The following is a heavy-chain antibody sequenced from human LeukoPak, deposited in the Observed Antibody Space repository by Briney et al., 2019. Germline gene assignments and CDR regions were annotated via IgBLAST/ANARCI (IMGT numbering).Heavy chain of an antibody. CDR2: INPNSGGT. J-gene: IGHJ4*02. CDR1: GYTFTGYY. D-gene: IGHD3-22*01. Sequence: ASVKVSCKASGYTFTGYYMHWVRQAPGQGLEWMGWINPNSGGTNYAQKFQGRVTMTRDASISTAYMELSRLRSDDTAVYYCARDRSITMIVVVSGDYFDYWGQGTLVTVSS. CDR3: ARDRSITMIVVVSGDYFDY. V-gene: IGHV1-2*02.